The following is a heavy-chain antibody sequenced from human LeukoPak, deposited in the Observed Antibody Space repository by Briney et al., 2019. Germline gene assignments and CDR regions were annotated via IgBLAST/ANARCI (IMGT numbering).Heavy chain of an antibody. CDR3: AKGDLLRYFDWLLPLGSFDY. D-gene: IGHD3-9*01. CDR2: ISGSGGST. J-gene: IGHJ4*02. Sequence: HPGGSLRLSCAASGFTFSSYAMSWVRQAPGKGLEWVSAISGSGGSTYYADSVKGRFTISRGNSKNTLYLQMNSLRAEDTAVYYCAKGDLLRYFDWLLPLGSFDYWGQGTLVTVSS. V-gene: IGHV3-23*01. CDR1: GFTFSSYA.